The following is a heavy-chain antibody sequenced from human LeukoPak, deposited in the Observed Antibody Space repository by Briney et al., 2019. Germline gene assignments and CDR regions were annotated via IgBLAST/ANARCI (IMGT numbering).Heavy chain of an antibody. CDR1: GGSISSYY. Sequence: SETLSLTCTVSGGSISSYYWSWIRQPAGKGLEWIGRIYTSGSTNYNPSLESRVTMSVDTSKNPFSLKLSSVNAADTAVYYCARSAVLGYCSSTSCYNYYYMDVWGKGTTVTVSS. J-gene: IGHJ6*03. D-gene: IGHD2-2*02. V-gene: IGHV4-4*07. CDR2: IYTSGST. CDR3: ARSAVLGYCSSTSCYNYYYMDV.